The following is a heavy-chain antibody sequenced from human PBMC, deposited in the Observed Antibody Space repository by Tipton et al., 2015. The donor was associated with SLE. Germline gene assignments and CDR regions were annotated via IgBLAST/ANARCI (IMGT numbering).Heavy chain of an antibody. CDR3: AGIYRSGWHRWLGFDL. Sequence: TLSLTCAVSGDSISSSGYSWSWIRQPLGRGLEFIGIIYYSGNTFYSPSLKSRVTISVDRSRNHFSLKLTSVTAADTAVYYCAGIYRSGWHRWLGFDLWGRGTLVTASS. D-gene: IGHD6-19*01. J-gene: IGHJ2*01. V-gene: IGHV4-30-2*01. CDR2: IYYSGNT. CDR1: GDSISSSGYS.